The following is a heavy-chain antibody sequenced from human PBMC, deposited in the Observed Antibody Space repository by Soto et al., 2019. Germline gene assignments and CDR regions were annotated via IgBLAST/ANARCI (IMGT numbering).Heavy chain of an antibody. J-gene: IGHJ6*02. CDR3: AKAYLTFREQQLVSGYYYYGMDV. CDR1: GFTFSSYA. D-gene: IGHD6-13*01. Sequence: GGSLRLSCAASGFTFSSYAMSWVRQAPGKGLEWVSAISGSGGSTYYADSVKGRFTISRDNSKNTLYLQMNSLRAEDTAVYYCAKAYLTFREQQLVSGYYYYGMDVWGQGTTVTVSS. CDR2: ISGSGGST. V-gene: IGHV3-23*01.